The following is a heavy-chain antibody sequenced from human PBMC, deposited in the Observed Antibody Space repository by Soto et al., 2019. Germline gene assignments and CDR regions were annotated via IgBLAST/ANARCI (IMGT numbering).Heavy chain of an antibody. Sequence: SETLSLTCTVSGGSISSGDYYWSWIRQPPGKGLEWVGYIYYSGSTYYNPSLKSRVTISVDTSKNQFSLKLSAVTAADTAVYHCARENYDSSVFDYWGQGTLVTVSS. V-gene: IGHV4-30-4*01. CDR2: IYYSGST. J-gene: IGHJ4*02. D-gene: IGHD3-22*01. CDR3: ARENYDSSVFDY. CDR1: GGSISSGDYY.